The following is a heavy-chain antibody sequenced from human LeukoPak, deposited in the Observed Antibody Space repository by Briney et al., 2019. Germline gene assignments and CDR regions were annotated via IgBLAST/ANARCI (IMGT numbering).Heavy chain of an antibody. CDR2: TNHSGST. V-gene: IGHV4-34*01. CDR1: GGSFSGYY. D-gene: IGHD2-15*01. CDR3: ARGRRVVVVAATPLRWFDP. J-gene: IGHJ5*02. Sequence: SETLSLTCAVYGGSFSGYYWSWIRQPPGKGLEWIGETNHSGSTNYNPSLKSRVTISVDTSKNQFSLKLSSVTAADTAVYYCARGRRVVVVAATPLRWFDPWGQGTLVTVSS.